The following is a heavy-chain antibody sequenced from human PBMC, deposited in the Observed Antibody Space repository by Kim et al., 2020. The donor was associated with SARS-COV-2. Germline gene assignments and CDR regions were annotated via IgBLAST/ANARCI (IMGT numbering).Heavy chain of an antibody. CDR3: AKDQGLGGTPFRITMVRGVIPTLGY. CDR2: ISGSGGST. D-gene: IGHD3-10*01. Sequence: GGSLRLSCAASGFTFSSYAMSWVRQAPGKGLEWVSAISGSGGSTYYADSVKGRFTISRDNSKNTLYLQMNSLRAEDTAVYYCAKDQGLGGTPFRITMVRGVIPTLGYWGQGTLVTVSS. CDR1: GFTFSSYA. J-gene: IGHJ4*02. V-gene: IGHV3-23*01.